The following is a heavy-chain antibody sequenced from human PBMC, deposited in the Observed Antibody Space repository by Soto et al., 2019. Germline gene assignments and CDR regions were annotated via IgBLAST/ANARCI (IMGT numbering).Heavy chain of an antibody. J-gene: IGHJ4*02. V-gene: IGHV3-48*01. CDR2: ISSSSTTI. D-gene: IGHD2-15*01. CDR3: ARRTVVHVFDY. Sequence: PGGSLRLSCAASGFTFSTYSMNWVRQAPGKGLEWISYISSSSTTIYYADSVKGRFTISRDNAKNSLYLQMNSLRAEDTAVYFCARRTVVHVFDYWGQGALVTVSS. CDR1: GFTFSTYS.